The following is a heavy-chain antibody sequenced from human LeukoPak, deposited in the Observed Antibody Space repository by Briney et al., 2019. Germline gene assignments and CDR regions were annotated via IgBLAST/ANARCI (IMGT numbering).Heavy chain of an antibody. CDR1: GGSIRSSIYY. CDR3: ARVRYSRSPNNYYYYYMDV. Sequence: PSETLSLTCTVSGGSIRSSIYYWGWIRQPPGKGLEWIGNIYYSGSTYYNPSLKSRVTISVDTSKNQFSLKLSSVTAADTAVYYCARVRYSRSPNNYYYYYMDVWGKGTTVTVSS. J-gene: IGHJ6*03. CDR2: IYYSGST. D-gene: IGHD6-6*01. V-gene: IGHV4-39*01.